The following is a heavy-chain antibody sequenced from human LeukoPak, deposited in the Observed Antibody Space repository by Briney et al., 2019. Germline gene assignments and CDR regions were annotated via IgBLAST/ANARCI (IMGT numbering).Heavy chain of an antibody. V-gene: IGHV4-59*01. D-gene: IGHD6-13*01. CDR2: TYYSGST. J-gene: IGHJ5*02. CDR1: GGSISSYY. CDR3: ARDSIAAAGSDP. Sequence: SETLSLTCTVSGGSISSYYWSWIRQPPGKGLEWIGYTYYSGSTNYNPSLKSRVTISVDTSKNQFSLKLSSVTAADTAVYYCARDSIAAAGSDPWGQGTLVTVSS.